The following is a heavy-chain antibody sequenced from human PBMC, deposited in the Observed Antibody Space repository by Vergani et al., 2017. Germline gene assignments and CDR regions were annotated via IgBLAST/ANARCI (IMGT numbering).Heavy chain of an antibody. V-gene: IGHV3-15*01. J-gene: IGHJ4*02. CDR1: GFTFSNAW. Sequence: EVQLVESGGGLVKPGGSLRLSCAASGFTFSNAWMSWVRQAPGKGLEWVGRIKSKTDGGTTEYAASVKGRFTISRDDSKSIAYLQMNSLKTEDTAVYYCARGPGIAVAGTHPPVGYWGQGTLVTVSS. CDR2: IKSKTDGGTT. CDR3: ARGPGIAVAGTHPPVGY. D-gene: IGHD6-19*01.